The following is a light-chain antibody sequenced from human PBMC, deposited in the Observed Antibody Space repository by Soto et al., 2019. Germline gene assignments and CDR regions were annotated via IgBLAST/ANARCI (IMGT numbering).Light chain of an antibody. J-gene: IGLJ2*01. CDR3: SSYTSSSTLV. V-gene: IGLV1-40*01. CDR2: RNI. CDR1: SSNIGAGYD. Sequence: QSVLTQPPSVSGAPGQRVTISCTGSSSNIGAGYDVHWYRQLPGTAPKLLIFRNINRPSGVSNRFSGSKSGNTASLTISGLQPEDEADYYCSSYTSSSTLVFGGGTKLTVL.